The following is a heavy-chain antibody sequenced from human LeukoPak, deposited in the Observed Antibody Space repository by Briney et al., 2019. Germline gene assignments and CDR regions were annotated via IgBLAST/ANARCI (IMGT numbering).Heavy chain of an antibody. V-gene: IGHV1-46*01. J-gene: IGHJ4*02. CDR1: GYTFTSYY. Sequence: ASVKVSCKASGYTFTSYYMHWVRQAPGQGLEWMGIINPSGGSTSYAQKFRGRVTMTRDTSTSTVYMELSSLRSEDTAVYYCARDFFDYGGNSSPFGYWGQGTLVTVSS. CDR2: INPSGGST. D-gene: IGHD4-23*01. CDR3: ARDFFDYGGNSSPFGY.